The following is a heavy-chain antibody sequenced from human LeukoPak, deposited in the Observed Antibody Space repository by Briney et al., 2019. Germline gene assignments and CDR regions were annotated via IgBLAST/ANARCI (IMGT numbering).Heavy chain of an antibody. D-gene: IGHD1/OR15-1a*01. CDR2: IYYSGST. CDR3: ARSIIGTRSKFDY. Sequence: SETLSFTCTVSGGSISSYYWSWIRQPPGKGLEWIGYIYYSGSTHYNPSLKSRVTISVDTSKNQFSLKLSSVTAADTAVYYCARSIIGTRSKFDYWGQGTLVTVSS. J-gene: IGHJ4*02. CDR1: GGSISSYY. V-gene: IGHV4-59*08.